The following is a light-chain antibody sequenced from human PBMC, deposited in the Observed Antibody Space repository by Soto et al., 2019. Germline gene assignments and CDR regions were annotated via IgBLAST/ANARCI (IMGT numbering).Light chain of an antibody. CDR1: SSDVGAYDC. Sequence: QSALTQPASVSGSPGQSIAISCTGTSSDVGAYDCVSWYRHHPGKAPKLVIYEVSNRPSGVSNRFSGSKSGNTASLTISGLQAEDEADYSCCSCTSSSTWVFGEGTQLTVL. V-gene: IGLV2-14*01. CDR3: CSCTSSSTWV. J-gene: IGLJ3*02. CDR2: EVS.